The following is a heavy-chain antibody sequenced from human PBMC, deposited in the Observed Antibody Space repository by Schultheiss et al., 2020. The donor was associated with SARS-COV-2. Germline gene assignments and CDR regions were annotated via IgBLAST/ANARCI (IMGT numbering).Heavy chain of an antibody. J-gene: IGHJ5*02. CDR3: VRDRSWWTPYNCFDL. CDR1: GFTFSSYA. CDR2: ISGSGGST. Sequence: GESLKISCAASGFTFSSYAMSWVRQAPGKGLEWVSGISGSGGSTYYAESVKGRFTVSRDNANNSLYLQMHSLRAEDTAVYYCVRDRSWWTPYNCFDLWGRGTLVTVSS. V-gene: IGHV3-23*01. D-gene: IGHD2-15*01.